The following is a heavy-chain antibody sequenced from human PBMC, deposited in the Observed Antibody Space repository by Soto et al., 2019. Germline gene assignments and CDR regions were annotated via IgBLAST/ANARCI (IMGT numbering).Heavy chain of an antibody. J-gene: IGHJ6*01. V-gene: IGHV1-18*01. CDR3: AREGYYSGSESYSPPRYYGMDV. D-gene: IGHD3-10*01. CDR2: ISDYNGNT. Sequence: QVQLVQSGAEVKKPGASVKVSCKASGYSFTTYDISWVRQAPGQGLEWMGWISDYNGNTNYEKKFQSRVTMTTDTSTRTAYMELKSLRSDDTAVYYCAREGYYSGSESYSPPRYYGMDVW. CDR1: GYSFTTYD.